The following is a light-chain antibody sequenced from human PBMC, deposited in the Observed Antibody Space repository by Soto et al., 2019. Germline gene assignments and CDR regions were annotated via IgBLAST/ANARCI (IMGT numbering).Light chain of an antibody. CDR1: SSDVGGYNY. Sequence: QSALTQPPSASGSPGQSVTISCTGTSSDVGGYNYVSWYQQHPGKAPKLMIYEVSKRPSGVPDRFSGSKSGNTASLTVSGLQAEDEADYYCTSYAGDTNLGVVGGGTQLTVL. CDR3: TSYAGDTNLGV. J-gene: IGLJ3*02. CDR2: EVS. V-gene: IGLV2-8*01.